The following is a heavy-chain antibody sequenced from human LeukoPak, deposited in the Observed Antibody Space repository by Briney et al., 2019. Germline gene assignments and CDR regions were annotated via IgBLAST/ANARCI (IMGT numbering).Heavy chain of an antibody. CDR1: GFTFSRDW. CDR2: INADESST. V-gene: IGHV3-74*01. CDR3: TRGSYYFNY. J-gene: IGHJ4*02. Sequence: GGSLRLSCAASGFTFSRDWMHWVRQAPGRGLVWVSRINADESSTAYADSVKGRFIISRDNVKNTLYLQMNSLRVEDTAVYYCTRGSYYFNYWGQGTLVTVSS.